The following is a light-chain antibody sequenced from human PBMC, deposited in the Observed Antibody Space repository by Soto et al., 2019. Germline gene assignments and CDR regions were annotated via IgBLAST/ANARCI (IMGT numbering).Light chain of an antibody. CDR1: SSNIGSNT. J-gene: IGLJ1*01. V-gene: IGLV1-44*01. CDR3: SSYTSSSTLYV. Sequence: QSELTKPPSAYGTPGQRVTISCSGSSSNIGSNTVNWYQQLPGTAPKLLIYSNNQRPSGVSYRFSGSKSGNTASLTISGLQAEDEADYYCSSYTSSSTLYVFGTGTKV. CDR2: SNN.